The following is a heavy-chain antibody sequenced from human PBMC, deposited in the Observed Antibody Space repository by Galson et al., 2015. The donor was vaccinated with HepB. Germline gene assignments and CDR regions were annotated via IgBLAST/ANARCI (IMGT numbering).Heavy chain of an antibody. V-gene: IGHV3-30*04. CDR3: AVSYSGYDPFDS. J-gene: IGHJ4*02. Sequence: SLRLSCAASGFTFSSSPMHWVRQAPGKGLEWVAIISYDGSNKYYADSVKGRFTISRDNSKNTLYLQMNSLRAEDTALYYCAVSYSGYDPFDSWGQGTLVTVSS. CDR1: GFTFSSSP. D-gene: IGHD5-12*01. CDR2: ISYDGSNK.